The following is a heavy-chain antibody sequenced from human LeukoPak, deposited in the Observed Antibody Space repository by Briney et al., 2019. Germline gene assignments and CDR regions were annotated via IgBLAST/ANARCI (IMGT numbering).Heavy chain of an antibody. CDR2: IYSGGST. D-gene: IGHD5-18*01. Sequence: GGSLRLSCAASGFTVSSNYMNWVRQAPGKGLEWVSVIYSGGSTYYADSVKGRFTISRDNSKNTLYLQMNSLRAEDTAVYYCARSRGGYSYGYIYYYYYMDVWGKGTTVTISS. V-gene: IGHV3-53*01. CDR3: ARSRGGYSYGYIYYYYYMDV. J-gene: IGHJ6*03. CDR1: GFTVSSNY.